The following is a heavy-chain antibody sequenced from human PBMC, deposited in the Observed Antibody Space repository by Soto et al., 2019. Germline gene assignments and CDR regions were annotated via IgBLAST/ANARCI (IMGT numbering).Heavy chain of an antibody. J-gene: IGHJ4*02. Sequence: QVQLVQSGAEVKKPGASVKVSCKASGYTFTNFGISWVRQAPGQGLEWMGWISAYNGNTNYAQNFQGRVTMTTDTPARTAYRERRRLRCDETAVYSCARGGPPIDSWGPEPLVTVSS. CDR1: GYTFTNFG. D-gene: IGHD3-16*01. CDR3: ARGGPPIDS. CDR2: ISAYNGNT. V-gene: IGHV1-18*01.